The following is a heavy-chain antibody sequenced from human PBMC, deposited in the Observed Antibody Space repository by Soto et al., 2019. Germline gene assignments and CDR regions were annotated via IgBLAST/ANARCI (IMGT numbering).Heavy chain of an antibody. V-gene: IGHV3-20*04. D-gene: IGHD3-10*01. CDR1: GFTFDDYG. CDR2: INWNGGST. J-gene: IGHJ6*02. Sequence: EVQLGESGGGVVRPGGSLRLYCAASGFTFDDYGMSWVRQAPGKGLEWVSGINWNGGSTGYADSVKGRFTISRDNAKNSLYLQMHSLRGEDTALYYCARDKDYYGSGPPVSYYYYGMDVWGQGTTVTVSS. CDR3: ARDKDYYGSGPPVSYYYYGMDV.